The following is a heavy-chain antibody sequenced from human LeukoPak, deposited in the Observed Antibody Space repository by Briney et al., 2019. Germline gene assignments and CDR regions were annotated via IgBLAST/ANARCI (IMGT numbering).Heavy chain of an antibody. Sequence: GSLRLSCAASGFTFSNHAMSWVRQAPGKGLEWVSAISGSGGSTYYADSVKGRFTISRDNSKNTLYLQMNSLRAEDTAVYYCASYYGLGAFDIWGQGTMVTVSS. D-gene: IGHD1-26*01. J-gene: IGHJ3*02. CDR3: ASYYGLGAFDI. V-gene: IGHV3-23*01. CDR1: GFTFSNHA. CDR2: ISGSGGST.